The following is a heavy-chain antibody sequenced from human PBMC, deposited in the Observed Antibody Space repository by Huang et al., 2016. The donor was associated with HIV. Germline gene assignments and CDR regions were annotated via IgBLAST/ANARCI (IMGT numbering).Heavy chain of an antibody. CDR1: GYTFSNYA. CDR3: VRPAAPTRYYYYEYMDV. Sequence: QVQLVQSGSEVKKPGASVKVSCKASGYTFSNYALNWVRQAPGQGIEWMGWINPNTGDPNDALALTGLFVFSLDTSVSTAYLQINGLKAEDTAVYYCVRPAAPTRYYYYEYMDVWGQGTTVTVS. J-gene: IGHJ6*03. V-gene: IGHV7-4-1*02. D-gene: IGHD6-13*01. CDR2: INPNTGDP.